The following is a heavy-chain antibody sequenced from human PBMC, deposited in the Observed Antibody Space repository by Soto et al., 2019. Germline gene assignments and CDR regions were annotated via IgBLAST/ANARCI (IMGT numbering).Heavy chain of an antibody. J-gene: IGHJ6*02. V-gene: IGHV3-23*01. CDR3: AKVQVFGVSAEEYYYYYGMDV. CDR2: ISGSGGST. Sequence: GGSLRLSCAASGFTFSSYAMSWVRQAPGKGLEWVSAISGSGGSTYYADSVKGRFTISRDNSKNTLYLQMNSLRAEDTAVYYCAKVQVFGVSAEEYYYYYGMDVWGQGTTVTVSS. D-gene: IGHD3-3*01. CDR1: GFTFSSYA.